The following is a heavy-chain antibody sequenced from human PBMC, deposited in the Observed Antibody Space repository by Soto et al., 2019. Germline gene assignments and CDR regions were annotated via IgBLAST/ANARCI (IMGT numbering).Heavy chain of an antibody. CDR1: RGSSCGSSL. D-gene: IGHD3-10*01. Sequence: PSETVSFRCAVSRGSSCGSSLCGWVRQPPGKGLVWIGELVLSWSTYSNPCLGRRVTMSFEKSKHQFSLTLRAVTAADKAVYFCARVSTTGSGRYAYAGGHGTLVTVSS. J-gene: IGHJ4*01. V-gene: IGHV4-4*02. CDR3: ARVSTTGSGRYAYA. CDR2: LVLSWST.